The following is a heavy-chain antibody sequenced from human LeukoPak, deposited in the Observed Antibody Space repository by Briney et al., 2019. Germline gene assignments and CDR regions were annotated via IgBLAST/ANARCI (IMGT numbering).Heavy chain of an antibody. CDR3: AREKRGSGSYSLLPHWFDP. CDR1: GYSFTSYY. V-gene: IGHV1-46*01. D-gene: IGHD3-10*01. CDR2: INPSGSSA. J-gene: IGHJ5*02. Sequence: ASVKVSCKASGYSFTSYYMHWVRQAPGQGLEWMGFINPSGSSAAYAQKFQGRLTMTRDMFTSTDYMELTSLTSDDTAVYYCAREKRGSGSYSLLPHWFDPWGQGTLVTVSS.